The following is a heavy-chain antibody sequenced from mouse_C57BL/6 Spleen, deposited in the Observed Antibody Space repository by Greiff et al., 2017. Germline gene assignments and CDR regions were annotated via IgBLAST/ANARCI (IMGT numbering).Heavy chain of an antibody. CDR1: GYTFTSYW. Sequence: QVQLQQPGAELVMPGASVKLSCKASGYTFTSYWMHWVKQRPGQGLEWIGEIDPSDSYTNYNQQFKGKSTLTVDKSSSTAYMQLSSLTSEDSAVYYCARTVAFDYWGQGTTLTVSS. CDR2: IDPSDSYT. CDR3: ARTVAFDY. J-gene: IGHJ2*01. V-gene: IGHV1-69*01. D-gene: IGHD1-1*01.